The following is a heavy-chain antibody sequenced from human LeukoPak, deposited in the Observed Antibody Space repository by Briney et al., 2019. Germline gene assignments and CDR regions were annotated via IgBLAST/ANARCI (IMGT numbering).Heavy chain of an antibody. J-gene: IGHJ4*02. CDR1: GFTFSSYS. V-gene: IGHV3-48*04. CDR2: ISSSGSTI. CDR3: AREKLDSSGYYYAWFDY. D-gene: IGHD3-22*01. Sequence: GGSLRLSCAASGFTFSSYSMNWVRQAPGKGLEWVSYISSSGSTIYYADSVKGRFTISRDNAKNSLYLQMNSLRAEDTAVYYCAREKLDSSGYYYAWFDYWGQGTLVTVSS.